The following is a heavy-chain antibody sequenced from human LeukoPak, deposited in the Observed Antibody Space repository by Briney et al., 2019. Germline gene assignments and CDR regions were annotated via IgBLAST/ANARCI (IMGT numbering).Heavy chain of an antibody. Sequence: GGSLRLSCAASGFNFIDYSMNWVRQAPGKGLEWISYIGISSGNTKYADSVKSRFTISRDKARNSLYLQMNSLRVEDTAMYYCARDHRYAFDNWGHGTLVTVSS. J-gene: IGHJ4*01. CDR1: GFNFIDYS. CDR2: IGISSGNT. V-gene: IGHV3-48*01. D-gene: IGHD5-12*01. CDR3: ARDHRYAFDN.